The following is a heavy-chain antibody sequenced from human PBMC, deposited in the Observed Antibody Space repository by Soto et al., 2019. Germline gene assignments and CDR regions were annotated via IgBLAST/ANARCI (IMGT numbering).Heavy chain of an antibody. CDR2: IKQDGSEK. V-gene: IGHV3-7*01. CDR3: VRTVVVVVPDNFDH. CDR1: GFTIGDFW. D-gene: IGHD3-22*01. J-gene: IGHJ4*02. Sequence: GGSLRLSCAASGFTIGDFWMSWVRQAPGKGLEWVANIKQDGSEKYYVGSVKGRFTISRDSAKNSLYLQMDNLRGEDTAAYYCVRTVVVVVPDNFDHWGQGTLVTVSS.